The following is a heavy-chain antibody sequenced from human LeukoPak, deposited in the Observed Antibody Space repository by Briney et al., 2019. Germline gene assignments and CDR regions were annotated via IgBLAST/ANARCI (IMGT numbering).Heavy chain of an antibody. Sequence: GASVKVSCKASGYTFTSYAMHWVRQAPGQRLEWMGWINAGTGNTKFSQKFQGRVTITRDTSASTAYMELSSLRSEDTAVYYCARESQEGAFDYWGQGTLVTVSS. CDR2: INAGTGNT. CDR3: ARESQEGAFDY. CDR1: GYTFTSYA. J-gene: IGHJ4*02. V-gene: IGHV1-3*01.